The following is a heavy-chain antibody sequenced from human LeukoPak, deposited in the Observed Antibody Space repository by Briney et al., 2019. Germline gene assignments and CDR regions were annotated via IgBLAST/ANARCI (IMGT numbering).Heavy chain of an antibody. D-gene: IGHD3-10*01. CDR1: GFTFSDYY. CDR2: ISSSGNTI. J-gene: IGHJ4*02. Sequence: PGGSLRLSRAASGFTFSDYYMSWIRQAPGKGLEWVSYISSSGNTIYYADSVKGRFTISRDNAKNSLHLQMNSLRAEDTAIYYCVKPYYFSSGSLNWGQGTLVTVSS. CDR3: VKPYYFSSGSLN. V-gene: IGHV3-11*04.